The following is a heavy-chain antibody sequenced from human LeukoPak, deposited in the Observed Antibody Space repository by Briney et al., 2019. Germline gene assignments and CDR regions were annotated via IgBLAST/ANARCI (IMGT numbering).Heavy chain of an antibody. V-gene: IGHV3-43*01. D-gene: IGHD3-10*01. CDR3: AKDRGSGARGYYFDY. J-gene: IGHJ4*02. Sequence: GGSLRLSCAASGFTFDDYTMHWVRQAPGKGLEWVSLISWDGGSTYYADSVKGRFTISRDNSKNSLYPQMNSLRTEDTALYYCAKDRGSGARGYYFDYWGQGTLVTVSS. CDR1: GFTFDDYT. CDR2: ISWDGGST.